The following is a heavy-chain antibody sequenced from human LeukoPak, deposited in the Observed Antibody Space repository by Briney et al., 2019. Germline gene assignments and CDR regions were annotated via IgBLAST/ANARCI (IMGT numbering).Heavy chain of an antibody. V-gene: IGHV3-23*01. D-gene: IGHD6-19*01. CDR1: GFTFSSYA. CDR3: AKLGGWYEFDY. CDR2: ISGSGGST. J-gene: IGHJ4*02. Sequence: GGSLRLSCAASGFTFSSYAMSWVRQAPGKGLEWVSSISGSGGSTYYADSVKGRFPISRDNSKNTLYLQMNSLRAEDTAVYYCAKLGGWYEFDYWGQGTLVTVSS.